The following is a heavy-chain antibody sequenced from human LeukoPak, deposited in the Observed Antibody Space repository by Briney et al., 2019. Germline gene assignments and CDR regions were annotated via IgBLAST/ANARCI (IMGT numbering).Heavy chain of an antibody. CDR3: ARRDGYNEGAWTLDY. CDR1: GFTFSSYE. CDR2: ISSSGGTI. J-gene: IGHJ4*02. V-gene: IGHV3-48*03. D-gene: IGHD5-24*01. Sequence: PGGSLKLSCAASGFTFSSYEMNWVRQAPGKGLEWVSYISSSGGTIYYADSVKGRFTISRDNAKNSLYLQMNSLRAEDTAVYYCARRDGYNEGAWTLDYWGQGTLVTVSS.